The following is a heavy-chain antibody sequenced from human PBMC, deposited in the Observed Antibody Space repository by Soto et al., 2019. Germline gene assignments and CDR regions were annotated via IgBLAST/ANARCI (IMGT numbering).Heavy chain of an antibody. CDR3: ACMVRGPWAFFDY. CDR1: GYSFTDYH. V-gene: IGHV1-2*04. J-gene: IGHJ4*02. CDR2: INPKSGGT. Sequence: ASVKVSCKASGYSFTDYHIHWVRQAPGQGLEWLGRINPKSGGTSTAQKFQGWVTMTRDRSISTVYMELTRLRSDDTAVYYCACMVRGPWAFFDYWGQGTLVTVS. D-gene: IGHD3-10*01.